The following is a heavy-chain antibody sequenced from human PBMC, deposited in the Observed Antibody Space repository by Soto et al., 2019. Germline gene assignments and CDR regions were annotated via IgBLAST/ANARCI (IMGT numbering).Heavy chain of an antibody. CDR3: ASTIFPPSNWFDP. J-gene: IGHJ5*02. D-gene: IGHD3-9*01. Sequence: QLQLQESGPGLVKPSETLSLTCTVSGGSISSSSYYWGWIRQPPGKGLEWIGNIYYSGSTYYNPSLKRRVTISVDTSKTQFSLKLSSVTAEDTAVYYCASTIFPPSNWFDPWGQGTLVTVSS. CDR2: IYYSGST. CDR1: GGSISSSSYY. V-gene: IGHV4-39*01.